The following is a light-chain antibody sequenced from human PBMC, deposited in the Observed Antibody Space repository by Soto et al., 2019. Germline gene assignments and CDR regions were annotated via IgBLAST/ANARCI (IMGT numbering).Light chain of an antibody. CDR2: DDF. CDR3: QVWDTTHDHPI. J-gene: IGLJ2*01. Sequence: SYVLTQRPSGSVAPEQTARITCGGDNIGDKAVHWYQHRPGQPPVLVIFDDFERPSGMHERFSGSNSGHTPTLTISRVEAGDEADYYCQVWDTTHDHPIFGGGTKVTVL. V-gene: IGLV3-21*02. CDR1: NIGDKA.